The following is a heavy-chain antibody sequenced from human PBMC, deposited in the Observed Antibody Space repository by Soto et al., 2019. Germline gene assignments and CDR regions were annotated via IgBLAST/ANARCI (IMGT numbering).Heavy chain of an antibody. V-gene: IGHV3-30*18. CDR1: GFTFSSYG. CDR2: ISYDGSNK. D-gene: IGHD3-16*01. J-gene: IGHJ6*02. CDR3: AKEITRGYYGMDV. Sequence: SLRLSCAASGFTFSSYGMHWVRQAPGKGLEWVAVISYDGSNKYYADSVKGRFTISRDNSKNTLYLQMNSLRAEDTAVYYCAKEITRGYYGMDVWGQGTTVTVSS.